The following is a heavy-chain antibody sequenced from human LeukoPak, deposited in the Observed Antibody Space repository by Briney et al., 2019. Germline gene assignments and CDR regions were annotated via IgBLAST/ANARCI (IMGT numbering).Heavy chain of an antibody. Sequence: GGSLRLSCAASGFTLRSYEMTWVREAPGKGLEWVSYISSSGSTIYYTDSGNGRFTTSRDNAKNSLYLQMNSLRAEDTAVYYCARDEYYYGSGCPYYGMDVWGKGTTVTVSS. CDR3: ARDEYYYGSGCPYYGMDV. CDR1: GFTLRSYE. D-gene: IGHD3-10*01. V-gene: IGHV3-48*03. J-gene: IGHJ6*04. CDR2: ISSSGSTI.